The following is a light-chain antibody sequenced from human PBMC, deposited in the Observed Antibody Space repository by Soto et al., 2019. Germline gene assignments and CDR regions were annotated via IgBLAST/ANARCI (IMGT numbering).Light chain of an antibody. CDR3: AAWDDSLRGHV. J-gene: IGLJ1*01. CDR1: SSNIENNY. CDR2: RNI. V-gene: IGLV1-47*01. Sequence: QSVLTQPPSASGTPGQRVTISCYGSSSNIENNYVSWYQQLPGTAPKLLIYRNIQRHSGVPDRFSGSKSGTSASLAISGLRSEDEADYYCAAWDDSLRGHVFGTGTKVTVL.